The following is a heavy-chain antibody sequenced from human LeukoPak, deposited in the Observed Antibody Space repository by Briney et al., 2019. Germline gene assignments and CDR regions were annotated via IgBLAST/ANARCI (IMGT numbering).Heavy chain of an antibody. Sequence: GGSLRLSWVASGFTRSNYSMNWVRHAPEGGRGGVSYISSGGFQLNYADSVEGRLTISRDNAKNSLYLQMNSPRAEDTAAYYCARVHHSSSWGTDDWWGQETLLTVSS. D-gene: IGHD6-13*01. CDR1: GFTRSNYS. CDR3: ARVHHSSSWGTDDW. V-gene: IGHV3-48*01. J-gene: IGHJ4*02. CDR2: ISSGGFQL.